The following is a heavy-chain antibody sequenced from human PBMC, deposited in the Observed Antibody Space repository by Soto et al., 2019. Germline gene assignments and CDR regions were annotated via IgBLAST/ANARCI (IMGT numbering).Heavy chain of an antibody. V-gene: IGHV3-7*03. CDR3: ARGSRDSYPGSRIFDL. CDR2: IKQDGSQT. D-gene: IGHD3-10*01. CDR1: GFTFSDSW. Sequence: GGSLRLSCAASGFTFSDSWMGWVRQAPGRGLEWVANIKQDGSQTPYAASVRGRFAISRDNSKDTLYLHMRGLRADNSAVYYCARGSRDSYPGSRIFDLWGRGTRVTVSS. J-gene: IGHJ4*02.